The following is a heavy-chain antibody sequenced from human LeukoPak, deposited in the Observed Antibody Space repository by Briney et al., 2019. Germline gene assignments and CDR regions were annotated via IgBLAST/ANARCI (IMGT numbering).Heavy chain of an antibody. J-gene: IGHJ4*02. CDR3: ARAVAAADSY. Sequence: HAGGSLRLSCVASGFTFSSYWMSWVRQAPGKGLEWVANINQDGSKKYCVDSVKGRFTISRDNVKNSVYLQMNSLRAEDTAVYSCARAVAAADSYWGRGTLVTVSS. D-gene: IGHD6-13*01. V-gene: IGHV3-7*04. CDR1: GFTFSSYW. CDR2: INQDGSKK.